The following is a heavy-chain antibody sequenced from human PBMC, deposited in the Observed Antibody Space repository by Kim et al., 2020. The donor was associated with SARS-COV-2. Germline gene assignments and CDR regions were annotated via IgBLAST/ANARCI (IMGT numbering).Heavy chain of an antibody. CDR3: CRGQWLVRRGFRAFDI. CDR2: ISYDGSNK. V-gene: IGHV3-30-3*01. CDR1: GFTFSSYA. D-gene: IGHD6-19*01. J-gene: IGHJ3*02. Sequence: GGSLRLSCAASGFTFSSYAMHWVRQAPGKGLEWVAVISYDGSNKYYADSVKGRFTISRDNSKNTLYLQMNSLRAEDTAVYYSCRGQWLVRRGFRAFDIWGQGTMVTVSS.